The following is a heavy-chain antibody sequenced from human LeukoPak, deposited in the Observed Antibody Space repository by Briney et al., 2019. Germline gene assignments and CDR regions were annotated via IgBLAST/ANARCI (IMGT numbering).Heavy chain of an antibody. D-gene: IGHD5-24*01. CDR3: ARELRDGYNFRRYYFDG. CDR1: GGSISSGGYY. J-gene: IGHJ4*02. CDR2: IYHSGST. V-gene: IGHV4-30-2*01. Sequence: PSETLSLTCTVSGGSISSGGYYWSWIRQPPGKGLEWIGYIYHSGSTFYNPSLRGRVSISVDRSKNQFSLKLSSVTAADTAVYYCARELRDGYNFRRYYFDGWGQGNLVTVSS.